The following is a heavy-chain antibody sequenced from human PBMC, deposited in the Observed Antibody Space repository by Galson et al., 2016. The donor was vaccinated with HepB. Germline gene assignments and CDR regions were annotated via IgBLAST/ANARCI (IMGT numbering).Heavy chain of an antibody. CDR2: ISDDGTTE. Sequence: SLRLSCAASGFTFTNYAMNWVRQAPGKGLEWVAVISDDGTTEYYADSVKGRFTISRDNSKNTLYLQMNSLRAEDTAVYYCAKVIVPTAMMSYLVNDWGQGTLVIVSS. CDR1: GFTFTNYA. D-gene: IGHD2-2*01. CDR3: AKVIVPTAMMSYLVND. J-gene: IGHJ4*02. V-gene: IGHV3-30*18.